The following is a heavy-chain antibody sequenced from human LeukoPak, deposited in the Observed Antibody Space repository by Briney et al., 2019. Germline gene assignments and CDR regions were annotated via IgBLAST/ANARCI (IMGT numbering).Heavy chain of an antibody. J-gene: IGHJ4*02. Sequence: SETLSLTCAVSGGSISSSIYYWGWIRQPPGEGLEWIGYIFYTGSTYYNPSLNSRVTISVDTSKRQFSLRLTSVTAADTDVYYCVRSSARTLGFYWGQGVLVTVSS. D-gene: IGHD2/OR15-2a*01. CDR3: VRSSARTLGFY. CDR1: GGSISSSIYY. CDR2: IFYTGST. V-gene: IGHV4-39*01.